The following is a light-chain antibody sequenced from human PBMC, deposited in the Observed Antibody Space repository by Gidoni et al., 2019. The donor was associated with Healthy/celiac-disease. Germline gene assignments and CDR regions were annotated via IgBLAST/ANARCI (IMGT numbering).Light chain of an antibody. J-gene: IGKJ1*01. CDR3: QQSYSTPPWT. V-gene: IGKV1-39*01. CDR2: AAS. CDR1: QSISSY. Sequence: DIQMTQSPSSLSASVGDRVTITCRASQSISSYLNWYQQKPGKAPQLLIYAASSLQSGVPSRFSGSGAGTDFTLTISSLQPEDFVTYYCQQSYSTPPWTFGQGTKVEIK.